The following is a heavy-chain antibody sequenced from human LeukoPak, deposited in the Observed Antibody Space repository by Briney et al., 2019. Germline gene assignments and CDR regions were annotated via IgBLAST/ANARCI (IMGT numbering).Heavy chain of an antibody. CDR2: IYYSGST. J-gene: IGHJ4*02. D-gene: IGHD3-3*01. Sequence: SETLSLTCTVSGGSISSYYWSWIRQPPGKGLEWIGHIYYSGSTNYNPSLKSRVTISVDTSKNQFSLKLSSVTAADTAVYYCARTYYDFWSGHRYYFDYWGRGTLVTVSS. CDR1: GGSISSYY. CDR3: ARTYYDFWSGHRYYFDY. V-gene: IGHV4-59*01.